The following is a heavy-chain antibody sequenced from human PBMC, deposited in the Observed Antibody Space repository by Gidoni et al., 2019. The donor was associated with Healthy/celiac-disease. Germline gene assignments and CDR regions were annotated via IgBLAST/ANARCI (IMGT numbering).Heavy chain of an antibody. J-gene: IGHJ2*01. CDR3: ARRGYEGYFDL. CDR2: SDPSYAYN. D-gene: IGHD5-12*01. Sequence: EVQLVQSGAEVKKPWESLRLSCQCSGYSFTRSWISWVRQMPGKGLEWMWRSDPSYAYNNYSPSFQGHVTISADKSISTAYLQWSSLKASDTAMYYGARRGYEGYFDLWGRGTLVTVSS. V-gene: IGHV5-10-1*03. CDR1: GYSFTRSW.